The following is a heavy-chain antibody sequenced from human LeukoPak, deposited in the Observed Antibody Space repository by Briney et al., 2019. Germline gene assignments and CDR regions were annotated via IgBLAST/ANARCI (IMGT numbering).Heavy chain of an antibody. J-gene: IGHJ6*02. CDR1: GFTFSSCA. Sequence: PGGSLRLYCSASGFTFSSCAMHWARQAPGSGLEYVSAISSNGGSTYYADSVKGRFTISRDNSKNTLYLQMSSLRAEDTAVYYCVCAACAVTTIYYYGMDVWGQGTTVTVSS. D-gene: IGHD4-11*01. CDR2: ISSNGGST. V-gene: IGHV3-64D*09. CDR3: VCAACAVTTIYYYGMDV.